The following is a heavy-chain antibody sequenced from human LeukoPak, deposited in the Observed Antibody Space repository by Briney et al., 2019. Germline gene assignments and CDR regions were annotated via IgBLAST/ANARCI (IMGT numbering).Heavy chain of an antibody. D-gene: IGHD7-27*01. Sequence: ASVKVSCKASGYTFTSYGISWVRQAPGQGLEWMGWISAYNGNTNYAQKLQGRVTMTTDTSTSTAYMELRSLRSDDTAVYYCARRGDWGPTPGVFDIWGQGTMVTVSS. CDR3: ARRGDWGPTPGVFDI. CDR1: GYTFTSYG. J-gene: IGHJ3*02. V-gene: IGHV1-18*01. CDR2: ISAYNGNT.